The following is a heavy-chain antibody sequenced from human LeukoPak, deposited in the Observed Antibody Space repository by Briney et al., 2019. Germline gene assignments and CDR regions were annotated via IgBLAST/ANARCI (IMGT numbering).Heavy chain of an antibody. CDR2: ISSSGSTI. Sequence: GGSLRLSCAASGFTFSDYYMSWIRQAPGKGLEWVSCISSSGSTIYYADSAKGRFTISRDNTKNSLYLQMNSLRSEDTAVYYCARSLIAAAGTGFDPWGQGTLVTVSS. CDR3: ARSLIAAAGTGFDP. D-gene: IGHD6-13*01. V-gene: IGHV3-11*01. J-gene: IGHJ5*02. CDR1: GFTFSDYY.